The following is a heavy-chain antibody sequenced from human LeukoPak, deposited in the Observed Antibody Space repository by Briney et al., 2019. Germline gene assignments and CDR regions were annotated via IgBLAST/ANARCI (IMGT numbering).Heavy chain of an antibody. CDR3: ARTFWSGYYGRWLDP. V-gene: IGHV4-59*01. CDR1: GGSISGYY. CDR2: IYDSGST. Sequence: SETLSLTCKVSGGSISGYYWAWIRQPAGKGLEWIGYIYDSGSTNYNPSLRSRVTISVDTSKNQFSLKLSSVTAADTAVYYCARTFWSGYYGRWLDPWGQGTLVTVSS. J-gene: IGHJ5*02. D-gene: IGHD3-3*01.